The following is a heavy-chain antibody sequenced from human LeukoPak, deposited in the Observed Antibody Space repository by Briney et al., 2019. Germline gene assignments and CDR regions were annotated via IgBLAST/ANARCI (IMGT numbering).Heavy chain of an antibody. V-gene: IGHV3-48*03. CDR3: ARVSFGVVRGVDY. CDR1: GFTFSSYE. D-gene: IGHD3-10*01. J-gene: IGHJ4*02. Sequence: PGGSLRLSCAASGFTFSSYEMNWVRQAPGKGLEWVSYISSSGSTIYYADSVKGRFTISRGNAKNSLYLQMNSLRAEDTAVYYCARVSFGVVRGVDYWGQGTLVTVSS. CDR2: ISSSGSTI.